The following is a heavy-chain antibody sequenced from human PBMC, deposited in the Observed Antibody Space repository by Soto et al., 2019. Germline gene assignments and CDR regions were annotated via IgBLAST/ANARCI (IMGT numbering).Heavy chain of an antibody. CDR2: INPNSGGT. V-gene: IGHV1-2*04. CDR1: GYTFTSYG. Sequence: GASVKVSCKASGYTFTSYGISWVRQAPGQGLEWMGWINPNSGGTNYAQKFQGWVTMTRDTSISTAYMELSRLRSDDTAVYYFAREKIAGAESGAFDIWGQGTMVTVSS. J-gene: IGHJ3*02. D-gene: IGHD6-13*01. CDR3: AREKIAGAESGAFDI.